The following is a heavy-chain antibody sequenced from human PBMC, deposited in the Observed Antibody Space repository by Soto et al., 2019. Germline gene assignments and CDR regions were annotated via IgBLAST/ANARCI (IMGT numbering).Heavy chain of an antibody. CDR1: GGSISSGGYS. CDR2: MYHRGST. D-gene: IGHD3-22*01. V-gene: IGHV4-30-2*01. Sequence: SETLSLTCAVSGGSISSGGYSWSWIRQPPGKGLEWIGYMYHRGSTYYNPSLKSRVTISIDRSKKQFSLKLSSVTAADTAVYYCARTGGIGDSSIWGQGTLVTVSS. CDR3: ARTGGIGDSSI. J-gene: IGHJ4*02.